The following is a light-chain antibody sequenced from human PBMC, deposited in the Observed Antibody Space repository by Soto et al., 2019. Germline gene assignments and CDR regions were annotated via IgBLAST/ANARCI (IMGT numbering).Light chain of an antibody. J-gene: IGLJ1*01. V-gene: IGLV2-14*01. CDR2: EVT. CDR1: SGDVGGYNY. Sequence: ALTQPASVSGSPGQSIIISCTGTSGDVGGYNYVSWYQQYPGKVPKLMIYEVTYRPSGVSYRFSGSKSGNTASLTISGLQAEDEADYYCSSYTSSSTLVFGTGTKVTVL. CDR3: SSYTSSSTLV.